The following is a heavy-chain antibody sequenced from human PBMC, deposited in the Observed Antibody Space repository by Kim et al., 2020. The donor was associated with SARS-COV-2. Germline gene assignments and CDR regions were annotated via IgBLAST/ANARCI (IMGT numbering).Heavy chain of an antibody. J-gene: IGHJ4*02. Sequence: LKSRVTISVDTSKNQFSRKLSSVTAADTAMYYCARVGSGKWFGELLHIDYWGQGTLVTVSS. D-gene: IGHD3-10*01. V-gene: IGHV4-31*02. CDR3: ARVGSGKWFGELLHIDY.